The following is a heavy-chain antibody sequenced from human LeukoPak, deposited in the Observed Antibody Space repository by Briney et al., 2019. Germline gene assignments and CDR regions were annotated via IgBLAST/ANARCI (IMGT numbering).Heavy chain of an antibody. Sequence: SETLSLTCTVSGGSINAGDSYWTWIRQPPGRGLEWIGYIFYRGDTYYNPSLQSRVTMPLDTANNQFSLKLSRVTAADTAVYYCARSGLREYYFDYWGQGTLVTVSS. D-gene: IGHD3-10*01. J-gene: IGHJ4*02. CDR1: GGSINAGDSY. CDR2: IFYRGDT. V-gene: IGHV4-30-4*01. CDR3: ARSGLREYYFDY.